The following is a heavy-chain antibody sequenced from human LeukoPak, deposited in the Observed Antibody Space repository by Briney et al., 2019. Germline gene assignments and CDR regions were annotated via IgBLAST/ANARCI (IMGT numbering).Heavy chain of an antibody. Sequence: SETLSLTCAVYGGSFSGYYWSWIRQPPGKGLEWIGEINHSGSTNYNPSLKSRVTISVDTSKNQFSLKLSSVTAADTAVYYCARARYNWNEDAFDIWGQGTMVTVSS. V-gene: IGHV4-34*01. D-gene: IGHD1-1*01. CDR2: INHSGST. J-gene: IGHJ3*02. CDR1: GGSFSGYY. CDR3: ARARYNWNEDAFDI.